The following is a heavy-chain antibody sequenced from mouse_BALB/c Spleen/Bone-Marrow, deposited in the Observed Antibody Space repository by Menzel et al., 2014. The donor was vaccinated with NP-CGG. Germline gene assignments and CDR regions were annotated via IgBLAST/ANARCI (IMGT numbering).Heavy chain of an antibody. Sequence: VQLKESGAELVKPGASVKLSCTASGFNIKDTYMHWVKPRPEQGLEWIGRIDPANVNTKYDPKFQGKATITADTSSNTAYLQLSSLTSEDTAVYYCASYVYGYYFDYWGQGTTLTASS. J-gene: IGHJ2*01. D-gene: IGHD1-1*01. CDR1: GFNIKDTY. CDR3: ASYVYGYYFDY. V-gene: IGHV14-3*02. CDR2: IDPANVNT.